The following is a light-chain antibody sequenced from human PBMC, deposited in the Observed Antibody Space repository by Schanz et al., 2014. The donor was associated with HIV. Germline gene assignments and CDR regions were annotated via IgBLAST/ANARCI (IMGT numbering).Light chain of an antibody. V-gene: IGLV2-14*03. CDR2: ENS. Sequence: QSALTQPASVSGSPGQSITISCTGASSDYKYVSWYQQHPGRAPKLIIYENSNRPSGVPDRFSGSKSGTSASLAIIGLQAEDEADYYCASHAGGSTSEVVFGGWTKLTVL. CDR1: SSDYKY. J-gene: IGLJ2*01. CDR3: ASHAGGSTSEVV.